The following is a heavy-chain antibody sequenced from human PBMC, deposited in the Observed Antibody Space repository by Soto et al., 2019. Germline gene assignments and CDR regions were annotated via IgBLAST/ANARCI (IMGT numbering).Heavy chain of an antibody. D-gene: IGHD4-17*01. CDR2: ISAYNGNT. J-gene: IGHJ4*02. Sequence: ASVKVSCKASGYTFTSYGISWVRQAPGQGLEWMGWISAYNGNTNYAQKLQGRVTMTTDTSTSTAYMELRSLRSDDTAVYYCARSYYGDYVGDFDYWGQGTLVTVSS. CDR1: GYTFTSYG. V-gene: IGHV1-18*01. CDR3: ARSYYGDYVGDFDY.